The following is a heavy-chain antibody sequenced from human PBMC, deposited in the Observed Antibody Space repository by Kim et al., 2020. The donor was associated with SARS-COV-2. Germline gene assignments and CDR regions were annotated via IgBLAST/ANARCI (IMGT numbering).Heavy chain of an antibody. CDR1: GFTFGDYA. J-gene: IGHJ4*02. D-gene: IGHD6-13*01. Sequence: GGSLRLSCTASGFTFGDYAMSWVRQAPGKGLEWVGFIRSKAYGGTTEYAASVAGRFTISRDDSKSVAYLQMNSLKTEDTAVYFCTRGGRYTSFFDYWGQGTLVTVSS. CDR2: IRSKAYGGTT. V-gene: IGHV3-49*04. CDR3: TRGGRYTSFFDY.